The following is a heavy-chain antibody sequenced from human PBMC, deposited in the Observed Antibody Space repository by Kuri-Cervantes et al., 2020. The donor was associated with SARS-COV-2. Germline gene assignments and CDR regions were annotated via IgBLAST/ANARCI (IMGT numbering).Heavy chain of an antibody. D-gene: IGHD6-19*01. Sequence: ASVKVSCKASGYTFTSYGISWVRQAPGQGLEWMGWISAYNGNTNYAQKLQGRVTMTTDTSTSTAYMELRSLRSEDTAVYYCARERGQWLVRNGMDVWGQGTTVTVSS. J-gene: IGHJ6*02. CDR2: ISAYNGNT. V-gene: IGHV1-18*04. CDR3: ARERGQWLVRNGMDV. CDR1: GYTFTSYG.